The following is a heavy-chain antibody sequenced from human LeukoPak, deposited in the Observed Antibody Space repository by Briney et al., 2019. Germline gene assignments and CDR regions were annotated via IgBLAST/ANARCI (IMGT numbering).Heavy chain of an antibody. V-gene: IGHV3-43*01. D-gene: IGHD4-11*01. J-gene: IGHJ6*03. CDR1: GFTFDDYT. CDR3: AKDGVTKGHMDV. CDR2: ISWDGGST. Sequence: SGGSLRLSCAASGFTFDDYTMHWVRQAPGKALEWVSLISWDGGSTYYADSVKGRFTISRDNSKNSLYLQMNSLRTEDTALYYCAKDGVTKGHMDVWGKGTTVTVSS.